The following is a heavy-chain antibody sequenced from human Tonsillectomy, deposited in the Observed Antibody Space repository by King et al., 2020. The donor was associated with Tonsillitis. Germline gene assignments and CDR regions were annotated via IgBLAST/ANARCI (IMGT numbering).Heavy chain of an antibody. D-gene: IGHD1-26*01. CDR3: ARDQAIGSPFDC. CDR1: GASISSGDDY. Sequence: VQLQESGPGLVKPSQTLSLTCTVSGASISSGDDYWSWIRQPPGKGLEWIGYIYYSGNTYYNPSLKSRVTISVDTSKNQFSLKLSPVTAADPAVYYCARDQAIGSPFDCWGQGTLVTVSS. V-gene: IGHV4-30-4*01. CDR2: IYYSGNT. J-gene: IGHJ4*02.